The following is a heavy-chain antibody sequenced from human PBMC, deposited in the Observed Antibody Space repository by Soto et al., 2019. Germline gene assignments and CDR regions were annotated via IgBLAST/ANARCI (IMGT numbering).Heavy chain of an antibody. J-gene: IGHJ3*02. D-gene: IGHD3-10*01. CDR3: ARVGDAFDI. CDR1: GGSISSYY. CDR2: IYYSGST. V-gene: IGHV4-59*01. Sequence: SETLSLTCTVSGGSISSYYWSWIRQPPGKGLEWIGYIYYSGSTNYNPPLKSRVTISVDTSKNQFSLKLSSVTAADTAVYYCARVGDAFDIWGQGTMVTVSS.